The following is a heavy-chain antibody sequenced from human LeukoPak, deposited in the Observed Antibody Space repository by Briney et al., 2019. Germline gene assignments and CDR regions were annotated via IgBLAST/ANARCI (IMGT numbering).Heavy chain of an antibody. D-gene: IGHD3-3*01. CDR1: GGSISSGNYY. CDR3: ARRTYYDFWSGYSGFATGQYYFDY. Sequence: SQTLSLTCTVSGGSISSGNYYWSWIRQPAGKGLEWIGRIYSSGSTNYNPSLKSRVTISEDTSKNQFSLKLTSVTAADTAVYYCARRTYYDFWSGYSGFATGQYYFDYWGQGTLVTVSS. V-gene: IGHV4-61*02. CDR2: IYSSGST. J-gene: IGHJ4*02.